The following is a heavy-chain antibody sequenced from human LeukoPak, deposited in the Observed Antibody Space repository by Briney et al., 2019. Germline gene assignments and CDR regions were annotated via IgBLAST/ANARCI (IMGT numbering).Heavy chain of an antibody. CDR1: GGSISSGSYY. CDR2: IYTSGST. D-gene: IGHD4-23*01. V-gene: IGHV4-61*02. CDR3: ATLTGGDDAFDI. J-gene: IGHJ3*02. Sequence: SETLSLTCTVSGGSISSGSYYWSWIRQPAEKGLEWIGRIYTSGSTNYNPSLKSRVTISVDTSKNRFSLKLSSVTAADTAVYYCATLTGGDDAFDIWGQGTMVTVSS.